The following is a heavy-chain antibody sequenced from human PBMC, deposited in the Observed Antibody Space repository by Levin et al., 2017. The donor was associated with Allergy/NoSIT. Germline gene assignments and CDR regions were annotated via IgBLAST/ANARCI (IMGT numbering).Heavy chain of an antibody. CDR1: GFTLSTYA. CDR3: AKDLGTGWSFDY. Sequence: PGGSLRLSCSASGFTLSTYAMHWVRQAPGKGLEFVSVISSNGHITYYADSVKGRFTISRDNSKNTLYLQMRSLRTEDTAVYYCAKDLGTGWSFDYWGQGTLVTVSS. V-gene: IGHV3-64D*06. D-gene: IGHD6-19*01. J-gene: IGHJ4*02. CDR2: ISSNGHIT.